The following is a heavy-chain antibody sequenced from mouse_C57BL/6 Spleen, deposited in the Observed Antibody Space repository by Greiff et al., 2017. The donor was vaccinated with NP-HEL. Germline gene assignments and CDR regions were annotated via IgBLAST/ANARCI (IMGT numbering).Heavy chain of an antibody. D-gene: IGHD2-3*01. Sequence: DVQLQESGGGLVKPGGSLKLSCAASGFTFSSYAMSWVRQTPEKRLEWVATISDGGSYTYYPDNVKGRFTISRDNAKNNLYLQMSHLKSEDTAMYYCARDDDYWYFDVWGTGTTVTVSS. CDR3: ARDDDYWYFDV. V-gene: IGHV5-4*01. J-gene: IGHJ1*03. CDR2: ISDGGSYT. CDR1: GFTFSSYA.